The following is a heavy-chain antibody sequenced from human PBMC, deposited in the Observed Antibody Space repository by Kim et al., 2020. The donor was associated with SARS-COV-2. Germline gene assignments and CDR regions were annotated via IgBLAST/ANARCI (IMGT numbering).Heavy chain of an antibody. CDR3: ARVIAVAGNFYYYYGMDV. CDR2: IYYSGST. V-gene: IGHV4-59*13. J-gene: IGHJ6*02. Sequence: SETLSLTCTVSGGSISSYYWSWIRQPPGKGLEWIGYIYYSGSTNYNPSLKSRVTISVDTSKNQFSLKLSSVTAADTAVYYCARVIAVAGNFYYYYGMDVWGQGTTVTVSS. D-gene: IGHD6-19*01. CDR1: GGSISSYY.